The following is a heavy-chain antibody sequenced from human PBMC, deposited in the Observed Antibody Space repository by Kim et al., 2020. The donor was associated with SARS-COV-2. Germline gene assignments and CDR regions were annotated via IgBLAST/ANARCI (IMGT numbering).Heavy chain of an antibody. CDR2: IYYSGST. CDR1: GGSISSSSYY. CDR3: ARRSGWADPTVYFDL. D-gene: IGHD6-19*01. Sequence: SETLSLTCTVSGGSISSSSYYWGWIRQPPGKGLEWIGSIYYSGSTYYNPSLKSRVTISVDTSKNQFSLKLSSVTAADTAVYYCARRSGWADPTVYFDLWGRGTLVTVSS. V-gene: IGHV4-39*01. J-gene: IGHJ2*01.